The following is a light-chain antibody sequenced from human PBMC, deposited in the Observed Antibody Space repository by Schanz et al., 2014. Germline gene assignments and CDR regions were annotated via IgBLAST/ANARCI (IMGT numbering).Light chain of an antibody. J-gene: IGLJ3*02. V-gene: IGLV1-44*01. CDR1: SSNIGSNT. CDR3: QSYDSGLSGWV. CDR2: SSN. Sequence: SVLTQPPSASGTPGQRVTISCSGSSSNIGSNTVHWYQQLPGTAPKLHIYSSNQRPSGVLDGFSASKSGTSASLAIAGLQAEDEADYCCQSYDSGLSGWVFGGGTKLTVL.